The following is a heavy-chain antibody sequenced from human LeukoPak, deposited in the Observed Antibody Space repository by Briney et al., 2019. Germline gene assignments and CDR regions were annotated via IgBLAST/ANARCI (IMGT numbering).Heavy chain of an antibody. J-gene: IGHJ6*02. CDR3: ARRRAAAALDV. D-gene: IGHD6-13*01. CDR2: MNPNSGNT. Sequence: GASVKVSCKASGYTFTSYDINWVRQATGQGLEWMGWMNPNSGNTGYAQRFQGRVTITRNTSISTAYMELSSLRSEDTAVYYCARRRAAAALDVWGQGTTVTVSS. CDR1: GYTFTSYD. V-gene: IGHV1-8*01.